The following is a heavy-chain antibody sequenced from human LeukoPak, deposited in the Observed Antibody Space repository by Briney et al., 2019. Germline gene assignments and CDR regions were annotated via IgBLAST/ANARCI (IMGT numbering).Heavy chain of an antibody. CDR3: ARDPLRSTWSTYYNALDV. J-gene: IGHJ6*02. Sequence: VASVKVSCKASGHSFTSYAINWVRQTPGQGLEWMGWIRAYNGNTDYAQKLQGRVTMTTDTSTSTAYMELRSLTSDDTAVYYCARDPLRSTWSTYYNALDVWGQGTTVTVSS. CDR1: GHSFTSYA. D-gene: IGHD6-13*01. CDR2: IRAYNGNT. V-gene: IGHV1-18*01.